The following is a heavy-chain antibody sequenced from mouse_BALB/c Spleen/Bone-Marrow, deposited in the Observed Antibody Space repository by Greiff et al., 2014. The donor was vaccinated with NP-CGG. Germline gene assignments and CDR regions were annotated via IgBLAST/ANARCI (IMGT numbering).Heavy chain of an antibody. D-gene: IGHD2-14*01. CDR2: ISSGGSYT. V-gene: IGHV5-9-1*01. J-gene: IGHJ2*01. CDR3: ARQGYHRYDGRGFDY. CDR1: GFTFSSYA. Sequence: EVMLVESGGGLVKPGGSLKLSCAASGFTFSSYAMSWVRRTPEKRLEWVATISSGGSYTYYPDSVKGRFTISRDNAKNTLYLQMSSLRSEDTAMYYCARQGYHRYDGRGFDYWGQGTTLTVSS.